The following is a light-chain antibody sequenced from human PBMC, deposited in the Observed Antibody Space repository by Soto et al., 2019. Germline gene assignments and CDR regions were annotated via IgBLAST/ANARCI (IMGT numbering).Light chain of an antibody. V-gene: IGKV3-11*01. J-gene: IGKJ5*01. CDR3: QQRHMWPIT. CDR2: DAY. Sequence: ESVLTQSPVSLYLSQGERATLSCRASQSFRGLLAWYQQKPGQAPRLLIYDAYNRATGIPPRFSGSGSGTDFTLTISSLEPEDSAVYYCQQRHMWPITFGQGTRLEI. CDR1: QSFRGL.